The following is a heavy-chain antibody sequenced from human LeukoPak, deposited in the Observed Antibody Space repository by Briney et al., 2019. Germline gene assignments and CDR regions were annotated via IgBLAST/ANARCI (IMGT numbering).Heavy chain of an antibody. Sequence: GASVKVSCKVSGYTLTELSMHWGRQAAGNGVGGRGGFDPEDGETIYAQKFKGRVTMTEDTSTDTTYMELSSLRSEDTAVYYCATVNKDIVVQQGSWFDPWGQGTLVTVSS. J-gene: IGHJ5*02. D-gene: IGHD2-15*01. CDR2: FDPEDGET. V-gene: IGHV1-24*01. CDR3: ATVNKDIVVQQGSWFDP. CDR1: GYTLTELS.